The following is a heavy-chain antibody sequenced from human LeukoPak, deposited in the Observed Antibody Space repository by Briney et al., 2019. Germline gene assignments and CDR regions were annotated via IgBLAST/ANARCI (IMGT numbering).Heavy chain of an antibody. CDR2: IIPIFGTA. Sequence: GASVKVSCKASGGTFSSYAISWVRQAPGQGLEWMGGIIPIFGTANYAQNFQGRVTMTADTSTDTTYMELSSLRSEDTAIYYCAILMFGSQWLGGGRDSWGQGTLVTVSS. V-gene: IGHV1-69*06. D-gene: IGHD6-19*01. J-gene: IGHJ5*02. CDR3: AILMFGSQWLGGGRDS. CDR1: GGTFSSYA.